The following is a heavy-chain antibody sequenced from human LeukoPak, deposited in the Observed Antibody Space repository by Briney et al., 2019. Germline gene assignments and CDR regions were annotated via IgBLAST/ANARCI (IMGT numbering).Heavy chain of an antibody. J-gene: IGHJ3*02. CDR1: GFTFSGYS. D-gene: IGHD3-16*01. CDR2: ISGSSSPI. CDR3: AYPGYDYVWGKDAFDI. Sequence: GGSLRLSCAASGFTFSGYSMNWVRQAPGKGLEWVSYISGSSSPIFYADSVKGRFTISRDNAKNSLYLQMNSLRAEDTAVYYCAYPGYDYVWGKDAFDIWGQGTMVTVSS. V-gene: IGHV3-48*04.